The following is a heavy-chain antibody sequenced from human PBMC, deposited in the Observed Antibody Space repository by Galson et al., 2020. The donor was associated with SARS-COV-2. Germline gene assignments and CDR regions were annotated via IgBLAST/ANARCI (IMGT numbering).Heavy chain of an antibody. D-gene: IGHD5-12*01. J-gene: IGHJ5*02. Sequence: SETLSLTCTVSGDAISGSYYYWGWIRQPPGKGLQWIGSIYHSGSTYYNPSLKSRVTISVDTSKNQFSLKLSSVTAADTAVYYCAAYSGYDLGYPWGQGTLVTVSS. CDR2: IYHSGST. V-gene: IGHV4-39*01. CDR3: AAYSGYDLGYP. CDR1: GDAISGSYYY.